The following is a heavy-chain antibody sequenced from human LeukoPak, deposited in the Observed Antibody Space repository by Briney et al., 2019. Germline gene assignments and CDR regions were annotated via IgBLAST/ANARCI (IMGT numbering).Heavy chain of an antibody. J-gene: IGHJ5*02. CDR2: INAGNGNT. V-gene: IGHV1-3*01. CDR3: GRCLWFGDKHCFDP. D-gene: IGHD3-10*01. Sequence: ASVKVSCKASGYSFTSYAMHWVRQAPGQRLEWMGWINAGNGNTKYSQKFQGRVTITRDTSASTAYMDLSSLRSEDMAVYYCGRCLWFGDKHCFDPGAQGPLVTVFS. CDR1: GYSFTSYA.